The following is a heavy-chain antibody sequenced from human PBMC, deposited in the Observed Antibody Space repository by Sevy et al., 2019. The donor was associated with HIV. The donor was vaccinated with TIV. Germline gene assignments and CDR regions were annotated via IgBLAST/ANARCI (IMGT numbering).Heavy chain of an antibody. CDR3: AKRSASAGTWGFDY. Sequence: GGSLRLSCTASGFTFSYYGMHWVRQTPGKGLEWVAFIGYDGKDKYYSDSVKGGFAISTDNSKNTLFLQMNSLRTEDTAIYYCAKRSASAGTWGFDYWGQGALVTGSS. J-gene: IGHJ4*02. CDR2: IGYDGKDK. CDR1: GFTFSYYG. D-gene: IGHD6-19*01. V-gene: IGHV3-30*02.